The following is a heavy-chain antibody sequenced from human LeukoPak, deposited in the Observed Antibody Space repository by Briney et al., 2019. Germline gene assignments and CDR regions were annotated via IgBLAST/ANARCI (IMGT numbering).Heavy chain of an antibody. Sequence: GGSLRLSCAASGFTFSNYGMQWVRQAPGKGLEWVAFIRYDGSNKYYAYSVKGRFTISRDNSKNTLYLQMNSLRAEDTAVYYCAKDGDSSSWYYYYYMDVWGKGTTVTVSS. CDR1: GFTFSNYG. CDR3: AKDGDSSSWYYYYYMDV. CDR2: IRYDGSNK. D-gene: IGHD6-13*01. V-gene: IGHV3-30*02. J-gene: IGHJ6*03.